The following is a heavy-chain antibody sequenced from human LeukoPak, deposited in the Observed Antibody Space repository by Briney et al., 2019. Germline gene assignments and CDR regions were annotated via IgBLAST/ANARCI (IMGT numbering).Heavy chain of an antibody. Sequence: SETLSLTCAVYGGSFSGYYWSWIRQPPGKGLEWIGEINHSGSTNYNPSLKSRVTISVDTSKSQFSLKLSSVTAADTAVYYCAREGGIAAAVLYYFDYWGQGTLVTVSS. V-gene: IGHV4-34*01. CDR2: INHSGST. D-gene: IGHD6-13*01. CDR3: AREGGIAAAVLYYFDY. J-gene: IGHJ4*02. CDR1: GGSFSGYY.